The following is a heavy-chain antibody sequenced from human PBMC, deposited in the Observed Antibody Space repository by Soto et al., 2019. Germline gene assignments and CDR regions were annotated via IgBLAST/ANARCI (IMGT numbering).Heavy chain of an antibody. Sequence: LRLSCVASGFTSDDYAMHWVRQAPGKGLEWVSGISWNSDRIDYADSVKGRFTISRDNAKNSLYLQMNNLRTEDTALYYCAKNPDFYDSSGYWYGLDVWGQGTTVTVSS. V-gene: IGHV3-9*02. CDR1: GFTSDDYA. J-gene: IGHJ6*02. CDR2: ISWNSDRI. D-gene: IGHD3-22*01. CDR3: AKNPDFYDSSGYWYGLDV.